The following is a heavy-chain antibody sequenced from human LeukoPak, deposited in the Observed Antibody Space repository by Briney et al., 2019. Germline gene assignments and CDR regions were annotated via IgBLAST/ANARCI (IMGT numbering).Heavy chain of an antibody. CDR2: ISGSSSYI. CDR1: GFTFSSYS. D-gene: IGHD2/OR15-2a*01. Sequence: GGSLRLSCAASGFTFSSYSMNWVRQAPGKGLEWVSSISGSSSYIYYADSVKGRFTISKDNAKNTVYLQMNSLRAEDTAVYYCVSFYETYWGRGTLVSVSS. J-gene: IGHJ4*02. V-gene: IGHV3-21*01. CDR3: VSFYETY.